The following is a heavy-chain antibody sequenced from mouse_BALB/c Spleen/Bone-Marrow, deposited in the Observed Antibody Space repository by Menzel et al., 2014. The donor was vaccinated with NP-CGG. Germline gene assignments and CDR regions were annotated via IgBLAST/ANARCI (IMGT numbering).Heavy chain of an antibody. V-gene: IGHV5-6*02. J-gene: IGHJ2*01. CDR2: ISSCGSYT. Sequence: DVKLVESGGDLVKPGGSLKLSCAASGFTFSSYGMSWVRQTPDKRLEWVATISSCGSYTYYPDSVKGRFTISRDNAKSTLYLQMSSLKSEDTAMYYCARQTYYDYDGYFDYWGQGTTLTVSS. D-gene: IGHD2-4*01. CDR3: ARQTYYDYDGYFDY. CDR1: GFTFSSYG.